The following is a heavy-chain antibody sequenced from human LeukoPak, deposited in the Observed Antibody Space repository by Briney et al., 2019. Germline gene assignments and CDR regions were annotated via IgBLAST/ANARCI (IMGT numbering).Heavy chain of an antibody. CDR3: ARDYYDSSGYRSYYYYYYYMDV. D-gene: IGHD3-22*01. CDR2: ISSSGSTI. J-gene: IGHJ6*03. V-gene: IGHV3-11*04. CDR1: GFTFSDYY. Sequence: GGSLRLSCAASGFTFSDYYMSWIRQAPGKGLEWVSYISSSGSTIYYADSVKGRFTISRDNAKNSLYLQMNSLRAEDTAVYYCARDYYDSSGYRSYYYYYYYMDVWGKGTTVTVSS.